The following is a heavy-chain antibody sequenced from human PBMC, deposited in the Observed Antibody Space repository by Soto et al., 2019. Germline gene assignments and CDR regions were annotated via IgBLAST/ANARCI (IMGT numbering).Heavy chain of an antibody. CDR3: ARDSGSYSYHYDGLDV. CDR1: GGTFSSYA. Sequence: SVKVSCKASGGTFSSYAISWVRHAPGQGLEWMGGIIPIFGTANYAQKFQGRVTITADKSTSSAYMELSSLRSEDTAVYYCARDSGSYSYHYDGLDVWGQGTTVTVAS. D-gene: IGHD1-26*01. J-gene: IGHJ6*02. CDR2: IIPIFGTA. V-gene: IGHV1-69*06.